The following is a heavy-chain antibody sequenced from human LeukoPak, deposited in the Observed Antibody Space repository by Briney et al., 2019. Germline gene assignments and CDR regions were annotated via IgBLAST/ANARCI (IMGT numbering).Heavy chain of an antibody. CDR3: AKDFASGSSGDYYFDY. CDR2: ISWNSGSI. V-gene: IGHV3-9*03. CDR1: GFTFDDYA. D-gene: IGHD3-10*01. J-gene: IGHJ4*02. Sequence: GRSLRLSCAASGFTFDDYAMHWVRQAPGKGLEWVSGISWNSGSIGYADSVKGRFTISRDNAKNSLYLQMNSLRAEDMALYYCAKDFASGSSGDYYFDYWGQGTLVTVSS.